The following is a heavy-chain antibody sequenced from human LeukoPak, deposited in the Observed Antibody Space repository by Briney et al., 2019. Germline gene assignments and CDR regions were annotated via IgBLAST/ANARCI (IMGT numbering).Heavy chain of an antibody. CDR2: ISYDGSNK. CDR3: AKAQWLRSVDYFDY. V-gene: IGHV3-30*18. CDR1: GFTFTSYG. Sequence: PGGSLRLSCAASGFTFTSYGMHWVRQAPGKGLEWVAGISYDGSNKYYADSVKGRFTISRDNSKNTLYPQMNSLRAEDTAVYYCAKAQWLRSVDYFDYWGQGTLVTVSS. J-gene: IGHJ4*02. D-gene: IGHD5-12*01.